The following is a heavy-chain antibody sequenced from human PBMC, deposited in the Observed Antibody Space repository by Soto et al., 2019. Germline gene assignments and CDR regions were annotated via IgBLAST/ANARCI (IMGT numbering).Heavy chain of an antibody. V-gene: IGHV3-23*01. CDR1: GFTFSSYA. CDR2: ISVSGGST. Sequence: GGSLRLSCAASGFTFSSYAMSWVRLAPGKGLEWVSAISVSGGSTYYADSVKGRFTTSRDNSKNTLYLQMNSLRAEDTAVYYCAKDGVSGSYYFYFDSWGQGALVTVSS. D-gene: IGHD1-26*01. CDR3: AKDGVSGSYYFYFDS. J-gene: IGHJ4*02.